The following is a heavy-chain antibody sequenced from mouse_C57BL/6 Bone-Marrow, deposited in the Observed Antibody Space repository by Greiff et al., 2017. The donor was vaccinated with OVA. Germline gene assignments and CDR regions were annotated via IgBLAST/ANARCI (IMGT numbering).Heavy chain of an antibody. D-gene: IGHD2-14*01. Sequence: EVMLVESEGGLVQPGSSMKLSCTASGFTFSDYYMAWVRQVPEKGLEWVANINYDGSSTYYLDSLKSRFIISRHNAKNILYLQMSSLKSEDTATYYCARGYYRPYFDVWGTGTTVTVSS. J-gene: IGHJ1*03. CDR2: INYDGSST. V-gene: IGHV5-16*01. CDR3: ARGYYRPYFDV. CDR1: GFTFSDYY.